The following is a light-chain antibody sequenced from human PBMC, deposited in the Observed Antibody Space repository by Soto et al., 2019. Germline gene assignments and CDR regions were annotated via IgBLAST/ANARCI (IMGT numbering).Light chain of an antibody. CDR1: QSVPNNY. CDR3: QQYGASPFN. CDR2: GAS. Sequence: IALTQSPGTVSLSPGERATISCRARQSVPNNYIAWYQHKPRQAPRLLIYGASRRATGIPVRFSGSGSGTDFTLTISTVVAEDSAMYYCQQYGASPFNFGQGIKLEIK. J-gene: IGKJ2*01. V-gene: IGKV3-20*01.